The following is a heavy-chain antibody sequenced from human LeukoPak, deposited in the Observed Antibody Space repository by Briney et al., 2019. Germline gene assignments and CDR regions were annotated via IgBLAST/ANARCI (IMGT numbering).Heavy chain of an antibody. V-gene: IGHV1-18*01. D-gene: IGHD6-19*01. CDR1: GYTFTSHG. Sequence: SVKVSCKASGYTFTSHGISWVRQAPGQGLEWMGWISAYNGNTNYAQKLQGRVTMTTDTSTSTAYMELRSLRSDDTAVYYCARYSSGWYHFDSWGQGTLVTVSS. CDR3: ARYSSGWYHFDS. J-gene: IGHJ4*02. CDR2: ISAYNGNT.